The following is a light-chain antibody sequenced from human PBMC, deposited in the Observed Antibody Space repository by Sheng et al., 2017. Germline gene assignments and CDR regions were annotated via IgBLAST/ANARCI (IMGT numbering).Light chain of an antibody. Sequence: EIVLTQSPATLSLSPGERATLSCRAQSDCLHVLSLVSTKPGQVPRLLISDASNRATGIPARFSGSGSGTDFTLTISSLEPEDFAVYYCQQRRNWPLTFGGGTRWRSN. CDR1: DCLHV. CDR2: DAS. CDR3: QQRRNWPLT. J-gene: IGKJ4*01. V-gene: IGKV3-11*01.